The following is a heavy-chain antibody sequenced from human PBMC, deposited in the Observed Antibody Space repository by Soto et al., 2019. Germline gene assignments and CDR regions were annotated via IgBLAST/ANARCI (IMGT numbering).Heavy chain of an antibody. D-gene: IGHD3-3*01. CDR3: ARVQDDFWSGYPYFDY. Sequence: EASVKVSCKASGYTFTSYYMHWVRQAPGQGLEWMGIINPSGDSTSYAQKFQGRVTMTRDTSTSTVYMELSSLRSEDTAVYYCARVQDDFWSGYPYFDYWGQGTLVTVSS. CDR1: GYTFTSYY. V-gene: IGHV1-46*01. J-gene: IGHJ4*02. CDR2: INPSGDST.